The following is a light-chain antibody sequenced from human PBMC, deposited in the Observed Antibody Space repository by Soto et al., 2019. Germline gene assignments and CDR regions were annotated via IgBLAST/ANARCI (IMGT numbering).Light chain of an antibody. CDR3: QQYNTYSWT. CDR1: QSINTW. CDR2: DAS. V-gene: IGKV1-5*01. Sequence: DLQLPQFPSPLSAFVGARVTITRRASQSINTWLAWYQQKPGKAPTLLIYDASSLESGVPSRFSGVRYGTEFTLIISSLQPGESAAYYCQQYNTYSWTFGQETKVDI. J-gene: IGKJ1*01.